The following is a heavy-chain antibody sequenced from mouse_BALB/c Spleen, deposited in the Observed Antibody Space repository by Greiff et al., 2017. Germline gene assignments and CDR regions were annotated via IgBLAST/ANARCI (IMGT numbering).Heavy chain of an antibody. CDR2: ISYSGST. V-gene: IGHV3-2*02. J-gene: IGHJ2*01. CDR3: ARSRHYYYDY. Sequence: VQLKESGPGLVKPSQSLSLTCTVTGYSITSDYAWNWIRQFPGNKLEWMGYISYSGSTSYNPSLKSRISITRDPSKNQFFLQLNSVTTEDTATYYCARSRHYYYDYWGQGTTLTVSS. D-gene: IGHD1-1*01. CDR1: GYSITSDYA.